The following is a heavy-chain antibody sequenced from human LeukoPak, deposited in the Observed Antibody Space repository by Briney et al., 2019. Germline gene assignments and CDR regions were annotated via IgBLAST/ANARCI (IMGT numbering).Heavy chain of an antibody. Sequence: GESLKISFKGSGYSFTSYWIGWVRPMPGKGLEWMGIIYPGDSDTRYSPSFQGQVTISADKSISTAYLQWSSLKASDTAMLYCARVSMVRGVMRFDYWGQGTLVTVSS. D-gene: IGHD3-10*01. V-gene: IGHV5-51*01. CDR1: GYSFTSYW. J-gene: IGHJ4*02. CDR2: IYPGDSDT. CDR3: ARVSMVRGVMRFDY.